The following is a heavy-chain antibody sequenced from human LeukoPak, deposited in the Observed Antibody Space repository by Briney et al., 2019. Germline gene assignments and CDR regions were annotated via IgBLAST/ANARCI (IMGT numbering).Heavy chain of an antibody. CDR3: AKGGNNCDLWSGYPRYNWFDP. J-gene: IGHJ5*02. V-gene: IGHV4-34*01. Sequence: SEILSLTCAVYGESSSDYYWSWIRQPPGRGLEWIGEINHTGGTNYNPSLKSRVTISVDTSKNQFSLKLISVTAADTAVYYCAKGGNNCDLWSGYPRYNWFDPWGQGTLVTVSS. CDR2: INHTGGT. CDR1: GESSSDYY. D-gene: IGHD3-3*01.